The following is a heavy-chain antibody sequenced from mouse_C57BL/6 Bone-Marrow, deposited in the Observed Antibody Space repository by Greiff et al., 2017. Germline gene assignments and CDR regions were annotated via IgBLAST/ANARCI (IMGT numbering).Heavy chain of an antibody. V-gene: IGHV1-81*01. Sequence: VQLQQSGAELARPGASVKLSCKASGYTFTSYGISWVKQRTGQGLELIGEIYPRSGNTYYNEKFKGKATLTADKSSSTAYMELRSLTSEDSAVYFCARNYGYQDWFAYWGQGTLVTVSA. D-gene: IGHD2-2*01. CDR2: IYPRSGNT. CDR3: ARNYGYQDWFAY. J-gene: IGHJ3*01. CDR1: GYTFTSYG.